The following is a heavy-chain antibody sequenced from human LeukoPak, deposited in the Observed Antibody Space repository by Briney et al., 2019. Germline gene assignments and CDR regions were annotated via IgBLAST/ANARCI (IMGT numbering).Heavy chain of an antibody. Sequence: GGSLRLSCAASGFTFSNYAMSWVRQAPGKGLEWVSAISGSGGTPYYADSVRGRFSISRDNSRDTLYLQMNSLRAEDTAVYYCAKSDCSGGSCYENYWGQGTLVTVSS. CDR2: ISGSGGTP. CDR3: AKSDCSGGSCYENY. CDR1: GFTFSNYA. D-gene: IGHD2-15*01. J-gene: IGHJ4*02. V-gene: IGHV3-23*01.